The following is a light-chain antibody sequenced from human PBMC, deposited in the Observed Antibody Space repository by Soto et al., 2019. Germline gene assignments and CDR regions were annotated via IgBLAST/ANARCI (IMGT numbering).Light chain of an antibody. CDR1: SSDVGDYNY. CDR3: SSYTSRSTGV. Sequence: QYALTQPASVSGSPGQSITISCTGTSSDVGDYNYVSWYQQHPGKAPKLMIYDVSNRPSGVSNRFSGSKSGNTASLTISGLQAEDEADYYCSSYTSRSTGVFGTGTKLTVL. J-gene: IGLJ1*01. CDR2: DVS. V-gene: IGLV2-14*03.